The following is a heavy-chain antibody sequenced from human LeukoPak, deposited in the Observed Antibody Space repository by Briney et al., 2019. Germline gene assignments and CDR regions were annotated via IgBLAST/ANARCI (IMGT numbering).Heavy chain of an antibody. CDR3: ARGNYGSGSPYYYYGMDV. J-gene: IGHJ6*02. CDR2: IWYDGSNK. V-gene: IGHV3-33*01. D-gene: IGHD3-10*01. Sequence: GRSLRLSCAASGFTFSSYGMHWVRQAPGKGLEWVALIWYDGSNKYYADSVKGRLTISRDNSKNTLYLQMNSLRAEDTAVYYCARGNYGSGSPYYYYGMDVWGQGTTVTVSS. CDR1: GFTFSSYG.